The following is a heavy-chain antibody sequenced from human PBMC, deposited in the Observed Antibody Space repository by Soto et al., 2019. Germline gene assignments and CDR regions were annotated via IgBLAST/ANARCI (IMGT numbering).Heavy chain of an antibody. Sequence: SETLSLTCTVSGSSLSGHYWSWMRQPPGKGLECIGYIYYGGSTNYNPSLKSRVTISVDTSKNQFSLKLSSVTAADTAVYYCARGQNYCGGDCYSGSSWFDPWGQGTLVTVSS. J-gene: IGHJ5*02. CDR1: GSSLSGHY. D-gene: IGHD2-21*02. CDR2: IYYGGST. CDR3: ARGQNYCGGDCYSGSSWFDP. V-gene: IGHV4-59*11.